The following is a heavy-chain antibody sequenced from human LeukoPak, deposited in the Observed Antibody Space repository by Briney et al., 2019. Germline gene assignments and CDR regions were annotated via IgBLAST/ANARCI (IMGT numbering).Heavy chain of an antibody. CDR1: GHTFTAYY. V-gene: IGHV1-2*02. Sequence: GASVKVSCKASGHTFTAYYMRWVRQAPGQGLEWMGWINPNSGGTKYTQKFQGRVTMTRDTSISTGYMELSSLRSDDTAVYYCAWYSSGWYSDYWGQGTLVTVSS. CDR2: INPNSGGT. D-gene: IGHD6-19*01. J-gene: IGHJ4*02. CDR3: AWYSSGWYSDY.